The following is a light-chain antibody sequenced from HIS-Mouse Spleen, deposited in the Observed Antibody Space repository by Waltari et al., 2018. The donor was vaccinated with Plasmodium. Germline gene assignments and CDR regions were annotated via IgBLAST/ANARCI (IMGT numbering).Light chain of an antibody. CDR2: KDS. J-gene: IGLJ1*01. V-gene: IGLV3-25*03. Sequence: SYELKQPPSVSVSPGPTARSTCSGDALPKQYAYWYQQKPGQAPVVVIYKDSERPSGIPERFSGSSSGTTVTLTISGVQAEDEADYYCQSADSSGTYVFGTGTKVTVL. CDR3: QSADSSGTYV. CDR1: ALPKQY.